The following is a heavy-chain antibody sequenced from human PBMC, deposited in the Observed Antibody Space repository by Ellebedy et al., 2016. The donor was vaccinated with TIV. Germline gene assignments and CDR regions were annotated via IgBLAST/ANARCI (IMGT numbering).Heavy chain of an antibody. CDR2: MTPSGSGT. CDR3: ARGGMSTYYFDS. Sequence: GGSLRLXCTASGFTFSNYVMIWVRQAPGRGLEWVSAMTPSGSGTYYADSLKGRFTSSRDNSKNTLYLQMNSLRAEDTALYFCARGGMSTYYFDSWGQGTLVTVSS. D-gene: IGHD1-1*01. V-gene: IGHV3-23*01. CDR1: GFTFSNYV. J-gene: IGHJ4*02.